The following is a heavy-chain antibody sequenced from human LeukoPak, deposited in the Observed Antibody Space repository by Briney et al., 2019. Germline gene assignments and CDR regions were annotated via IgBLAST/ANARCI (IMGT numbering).Heavy chain of an antibody. CDR2: IKQDGSEK. J-gene: IGHJ3*02. Sequence: GGSLRLSCAASGFTFSSYAMSWVRQAPGKGLEWVANIKQDGSEKYYVDPVKGRFTISRDNAKNSLYLQMNSLRAEDTAVYYCARDITFGGILPTAFDIWGQGTMVTVSS. CDR3: ARDITFGGILPTAFDI. D-gene: IGHD3-16*01. CDR1: GFTFSSYA. V-gene: IGHV3-7*01.